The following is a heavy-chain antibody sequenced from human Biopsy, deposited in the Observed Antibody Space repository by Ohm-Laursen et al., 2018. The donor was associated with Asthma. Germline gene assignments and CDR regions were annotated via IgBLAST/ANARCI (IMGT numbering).Heavy chain of an antibody. CDR2: ISYTGSA. J-gene: IGHJ4*02. Sequence: GTLSLTCAVSGGSMSSSSYYWGWIRQPPGKGLEWMGSISYTGSAYHNPSLKSRVAISVDTSKNHFSLKLSSVTAADTAVYYCARHWDWGSFFDYWGQGTPVTVSS. V-gene: IGHV4-39*01. CDR3: ARHWDWGSFFDY. CDR1: GGSMSSSSYY. D-gene: IGHD7-27*01.